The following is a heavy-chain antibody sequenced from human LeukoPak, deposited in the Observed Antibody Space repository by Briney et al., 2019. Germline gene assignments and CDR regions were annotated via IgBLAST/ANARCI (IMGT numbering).Heavy chain of an antibody. Sequence: GASVTVSCKASGYTFTGYYMDWVRQAPGQGDEWLGCLISYSGSTNYAQRFQGRVTITRDTSISPAYMKLSSLRSVDTAVYYCARYVRGWYDYWGQGTLVTVSS. CDR3: ARYVRGWYDY. D-gene: IGHD6-19*01. V-gene: IGHV1-2*02. J-gene: IGHJ4*02. CDR1: GYTFTGYY. CDR2: LISYSGST.